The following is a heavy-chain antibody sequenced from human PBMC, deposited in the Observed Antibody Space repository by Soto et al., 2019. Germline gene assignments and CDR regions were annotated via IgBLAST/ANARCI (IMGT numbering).Heavy chain of an antibody. V-gene: IGHV3-66*01. J-gene: IGHJ4*02. CDR3: ASSTSVTPWL. D-gene: IGHD4-17*01. CDR2: IYSDGST. CDR1: GFTVGSYY. Sequence: GGSLRLSCAASGFTVGSYYMSWVRQAPGKGLEWVSVIYSDGSTYYADSVKDRFTISRDYSKNTLFLQMNSLRVEDMGVYYCASSTSVTPWLWGQGTLVTVSS.